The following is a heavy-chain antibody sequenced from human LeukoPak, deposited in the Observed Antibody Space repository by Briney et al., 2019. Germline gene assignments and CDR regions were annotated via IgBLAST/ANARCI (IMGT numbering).Heavy chain of an antibody. CDR1: GYTFTSYD. V-gene: IGHV1-8*01. J-gene: IGHJ3*02. D-gene: IGHD6-13*01. Sequence: SVKVSCKASGYTFTSYDINWVRQATGQGLEWMGWMNPNSGNTGYAQKFQGRVTMTRNTSISTAYMELSSLRSEDTAVYYCARVYSSSWYSHDAFDIWGQGTMVTVSS. CDR2: MNPNSGNT. CDR3: ARVYSSSWYSHDAFDI.